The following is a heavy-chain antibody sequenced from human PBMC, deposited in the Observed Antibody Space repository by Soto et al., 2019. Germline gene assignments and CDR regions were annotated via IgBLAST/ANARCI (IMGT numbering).Heavy chain of an antibody. CDR3: ARDPADSDY. D-gene: IGHD3-22*01. Sequence: EVQLVESGGGLIQAGGSLRLSCAASGVTVSTKYMSWVRQAPGKGLEWVSVIYSGGSTFYADSVKGRFTISRDNSKNTLSLQLNSLRVEDTAVYYCARDPADSDYWGQGPLVPVSS. J-gene: IGHJ4*02. CDR2: IYSGGST. CDR1: GVTVSTKY. V-gene: IGHV3-53*01.